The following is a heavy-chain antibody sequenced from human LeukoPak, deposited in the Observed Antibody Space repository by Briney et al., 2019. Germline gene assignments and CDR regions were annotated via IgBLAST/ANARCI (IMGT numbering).Heavy chain of an antibody. CDR1: GFTSITYS. J-gene: IGHJ4*02. CDR2: IDSTSTYI. Sequence: GGSLRLSCAASGFTSITYSMNWVRQAPGKGLEWVSSIDSTSTYIFYADSLKGRVTISRDNAKNSLILHMNSLRAEDTVVYYCVAAAGYYFDYWGQGTLVTVSS. D-gene: IGHD6-25*01. CDR3: VAAAGYYFDY. V-gene: IGHV3-21*01.